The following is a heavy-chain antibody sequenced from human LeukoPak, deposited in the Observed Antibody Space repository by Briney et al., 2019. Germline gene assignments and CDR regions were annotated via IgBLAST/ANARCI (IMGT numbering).Heavy chain of an antibody. CDR1: GFTFSSYW. CDR2: INTDGSSA. V-gene: IGHV3-74*01. D-gene: IGHD3-16*01. CDR3: AREVGGSAFDI. Sequence: GGSLRLSCATSGFTFSSYWMHWVRQAPGKGLVWVSRINTDGSSAAYADSVRGRFTISRANARNTLYLQMNSLRAEDTAVYYCAREVGGSAFDIWGQGTMVTVSS. J-gene: IGHJ3*02.